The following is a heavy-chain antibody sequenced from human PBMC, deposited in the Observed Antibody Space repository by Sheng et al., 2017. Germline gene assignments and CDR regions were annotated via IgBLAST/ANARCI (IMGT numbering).Heavy chain of an antibody. V-gene: IGHV3-48*03. CDR3: AKDDWGPSSIGGPDC. CDR2: ISSSSGAM. Sequence: EVQLVESGGGFVPPGGSLRLSCDASGFTFNTYEMNWVRHAPGKGLEWLSYISSSSGAMYYADSVKGRFTTSRDNAKNSLFLQMNSLRPEDTAVYHCAKDDWGPSSIGGPDCWGQGTLVTVSS. D-gene: IGHD6-6*01. J-gene: IGHJ4*02. CDR1: GFTFNTYE.